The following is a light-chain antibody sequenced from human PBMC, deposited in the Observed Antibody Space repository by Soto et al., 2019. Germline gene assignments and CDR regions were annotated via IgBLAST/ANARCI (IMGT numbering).Light chain of an antibody. CDR3: QQRSNWPIT. J-gene: IGKJ5*01. CDR2: DAS. V-gene: IGKV3-11*01. Sequence: EIVLKTSPATLSLSPGESATLSCRASRSVSNYLAWYQQKPGQAPRLLIYDASSRPTDIPARFSGSGSGTDFTLTISSLEPEDFALYYCQQRSNWPITSGQRRRPEI. CDR1: RSVSNY.